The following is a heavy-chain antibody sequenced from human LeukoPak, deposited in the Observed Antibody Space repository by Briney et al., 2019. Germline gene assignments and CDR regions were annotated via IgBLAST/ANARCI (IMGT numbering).Heavy chain of an antibody. D-gene: IGHD3-10*02. CDR3: AELGITMIGGV. CDR2: ISSNGGTI. Sequence: PGGSLRLSCAASGFTFSSYEINWVRQAPGKGLEWVSYISSNGGTIYYADSVKGRFTISRDNAKNSLFLQMNSLRAEDTAVYYCAELGITMIGGVWGKGTTVTISS. CDR1: GFTFSSYE. V-gene: IGHV3-48*03. J-gene: IGHJ6*04.